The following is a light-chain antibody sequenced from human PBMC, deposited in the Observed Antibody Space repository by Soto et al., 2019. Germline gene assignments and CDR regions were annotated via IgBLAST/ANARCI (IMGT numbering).Light chain of an antibody. CDR1: SSDIGGYNY. CDR2: EVS. J-gene: IGLJ2*01. Sequence: QSALTQPASVSGSPGQWITISCTGTSSDIGGYNYVSWYQQHPGKAPKLMIYEVSNRPSGVSNRFSGSKSGNTASLTISGLQAEDEADYYCSSYTSSSSLEVVFGGGTKLTVL. V-gene: IGLV2-14*01. CDR3: SSYTSSSSLEVV.